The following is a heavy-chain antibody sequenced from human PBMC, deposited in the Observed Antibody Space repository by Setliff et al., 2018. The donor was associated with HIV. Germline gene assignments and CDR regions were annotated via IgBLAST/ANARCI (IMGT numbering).Heavy chain of an antibody. CDR2: IYTSGST. CDR3: ARLSSYRSSSYYFDY. Sequence: SETLSLTCTVSGGSISSGGYYWSWIRQHPGKGLEWIGRIYTSGSTNYNPSLKSRVTISVDTSKNQFSLKLSSVTAADTAVYHCARLSSYRSSSYYFDYWGQGALVTVSS. V-gene: IGHV4-61*02. J-gene: IGHJ4*02. D-gene: IGHD6-6*01. CDR1: GGSISSGGYY.